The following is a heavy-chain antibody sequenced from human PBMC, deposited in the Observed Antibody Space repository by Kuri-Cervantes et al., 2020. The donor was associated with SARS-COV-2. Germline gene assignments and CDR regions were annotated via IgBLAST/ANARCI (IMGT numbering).Heavy chain of an antibody. CDR2: IYTSGST. D-gene: IGHD3-3*01. V-gene: IGHV4-61*02. CDR3: ARGSVGAIFGVVTHYYYMDV. Sequence: SCTVSGGSIGSGNYYWSWIRQPAGKGLEWIGRIYTSGSTSNNPSLKSRVTISVDTSKNQFSLELSSVTAADTAVYYCARGSVGAIFGVVTHYYYMDVWGKGTTVTVSS. CDR1: GGSIGSGNYY. J-gene: IGHJ6*03.